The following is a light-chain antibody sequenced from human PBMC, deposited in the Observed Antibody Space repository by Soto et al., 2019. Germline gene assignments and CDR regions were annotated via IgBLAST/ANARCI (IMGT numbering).Light chain of an antibody. CDR1: SSNVGSDI. Sequence: QSVLTQPPSASGTPGQRVTISCSGSSSNVGSDIVNWYQQLPGTAPKLLIYSNNQRPSGVPDRFSGSKSGTSASLAISGLQSDDEADYYCAAWDGSLNGWVFCGGTQLTVL. CDR3: AAWDGSLNGWV. J-gene: IGLJ3*02. V-gene: IGLV1-44*01. CDR2: SNN.